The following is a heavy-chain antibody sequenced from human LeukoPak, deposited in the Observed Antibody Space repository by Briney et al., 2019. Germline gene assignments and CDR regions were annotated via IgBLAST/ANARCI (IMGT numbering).Heavy chain of an antibody. CDR3: AKDHCSSTSCYPYYYYYNMDV. Sequence: GGSLRLSCAASGFTFSSYAMSWVRQAPGKGLEWVSAISGSGGSTYYADSVKGRFTISRDNSKNTLYLQMNSLRAEDTAVYYCAKDHCSSTSCYPYYYYYNMDVWGKGTTVTVSS. J-gene: IGHJ6*03. V-gene: IGHV3-23*01. CDR2: ISGSGGST. D-gene: IGHD2-2*01. CDR1: GFTFSSYA.